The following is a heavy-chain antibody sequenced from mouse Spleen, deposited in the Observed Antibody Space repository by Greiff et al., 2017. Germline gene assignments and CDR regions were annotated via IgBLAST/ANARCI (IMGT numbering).Heavy chain of an antibody. CDR3: ARKRETGPYYFDY. D-gene: IGHD4-1*01. V-gene: IGHV1-64*01. Sequence: VQLQQPGAELVKPGASVKLSCKASGYTFTSYWMHWVKQRPGQGLEWIGMIHPNSGSTNYNEKFKSKATLTVDKSSSTAYMQLSSLTSEDSAVYYCARKRETGPYYFDYWGQGTTLTVSS. CDR2: IHPNSGST. CDR1: GYTFTSYW. J-gene: IGHJ2*01.